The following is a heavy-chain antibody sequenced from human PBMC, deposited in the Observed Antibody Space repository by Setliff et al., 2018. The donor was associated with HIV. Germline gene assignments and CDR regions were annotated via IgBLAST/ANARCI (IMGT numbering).Heavy chain of an antibody. J-gene: IGHJ5*02. CDR3: ASSRGFYALPS. CDR2: IYHSGTI. Sequence: SETLSLTCAVSGASISSTNWWTWVRQSPGEGLEWIGEIYHSGTIYYNPSLKSRVTISLDKSNNQFPLNLRSVTAADTAVYYCASSRGFYALPSWGQGTLVTVSS. D-gene: IGHD3-22*01. V-gene: IGHV4-4*02. CDR1: GASISSTNW.